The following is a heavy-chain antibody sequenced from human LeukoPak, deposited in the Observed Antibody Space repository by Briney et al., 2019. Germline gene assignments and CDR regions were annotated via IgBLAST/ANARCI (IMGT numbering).Heavy chain of an antibody. D-gene: IGHD2-15*01. CDR3: ARGWYPDY. CDR1: GGSFSGYY. CDR2: INHSGST. Sequence: SETMSLTCAVYGGSFSGYYWSWIRQPPGKGLEWIGEINHSGSTNYNPSLKSRVTISVDTSKNQFSLKLISVTAADTAVYYCARGWYPDYWGQGTLVTVSS. J-gene: IGHJ4*02. V-gene: IGHV4-34*01.